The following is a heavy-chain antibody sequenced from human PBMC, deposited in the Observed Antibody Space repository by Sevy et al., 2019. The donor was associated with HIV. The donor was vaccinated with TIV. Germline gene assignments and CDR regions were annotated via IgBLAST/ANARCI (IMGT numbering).Heavy chain of an antibody. J-gene: IGHJ4*02. CDR2: TYYRSKWYN. Sequence: SQTLSRTCAISGDSVSSNSAAWNWIRQSPSRGLEWLGRTYYRSKWYNDYAVSVKSRITIKPDTSKNKFYLQLNSVTPEDTSVYYCGSGDREFNGWYFDFDFWGQGTLVTVSS. V-gene: IGHV6-1*01. CDR3: GSGDREFNGWYFDFDF. D-gene: IGHD6-19*01. CDR1: GDSVSSNSAA.